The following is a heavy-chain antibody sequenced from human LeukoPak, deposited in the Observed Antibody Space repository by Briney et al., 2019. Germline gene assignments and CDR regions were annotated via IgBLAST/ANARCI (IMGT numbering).Heavy chain of an antibody. Sequence: SVKVSCKASGGTFSSYAISWVRQAPGQGLEWMGRIIPILGIANYAQKFQGRVTITADKSTSTAYMEVSSLRSEDTAVYYCASRGGYDSDAYYYYGMDVWGQGTTVTVSS. J-gene: IGHJ6*02. CDR1: GGTFSSYA. CDR3: ASRGGYDSDAYYYYGMDV. V-gene: IGHV1-69*04. D-gene: IGHD5-12*01. CDR2: IIPILGIA.